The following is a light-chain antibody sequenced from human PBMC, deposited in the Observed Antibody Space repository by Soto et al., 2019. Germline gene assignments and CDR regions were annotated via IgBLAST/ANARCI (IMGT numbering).Light chain of an antibody. CDR2: GAS. V-gene: IGKV3-15*01. J-gene: IGKJ1*01. CDR1: QSVSSN. CDR3: QQYNYWPRT. Sequence: EVLMTQSPATLSVSPGERATLSCRASQSVSSNLAWYQQTAGQTPRLLIYGASTRATGVPARFSGSGSGTEFTLTISSLQSEDFTVYYCQQYNYWPRTFGQGTKVDIK.